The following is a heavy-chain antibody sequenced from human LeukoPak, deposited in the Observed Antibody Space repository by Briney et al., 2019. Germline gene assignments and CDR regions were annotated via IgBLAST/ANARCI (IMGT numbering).Heavy chain of an antibody. CDR1: GGSISSYY. J-gene: IGHJ2*01. V-gene: IGHV4-4*07. Sequence: SETLSLTCTVSGGSISSYYWSWIRQPAGKGLEWIGRIYTSGSTNYNPSLKSRVTISVDTSKNQFSLKLSSVTAADTAVYYCARDLGYGDYAMEITTAHDWYFDLWGRGTLVTVSS. D-gene: IGHD4-17*01. CDR2: IYTSGST. CDR3: ARDLGYGDYAMEITTAHDWYFDL.